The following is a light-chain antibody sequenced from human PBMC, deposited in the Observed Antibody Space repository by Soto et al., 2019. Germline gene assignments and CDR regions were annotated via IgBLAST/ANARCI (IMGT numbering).Light chain of an antibody. V-gene: IGLV1-40*01. CDR1: SSNIGAGYD. CDR3: QSYDSSLSVFYV. CDR2: GTT. Sequence: QSVLTQPPSVSGAPGQRVPISCTGSSSNIGAGYDVHWYQQLPGTAPKFFMYGTTNPPSGVPHRFSGSKSGASAFLAITGLLEEDEADYYCQSYDSSLSVFYVFGTGTKLTVL. J-gene: IGLJ1*01.